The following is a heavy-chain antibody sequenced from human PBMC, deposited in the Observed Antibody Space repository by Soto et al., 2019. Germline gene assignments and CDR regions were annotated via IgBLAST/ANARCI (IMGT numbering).Heavy chain of an antibody. V-gene: IGHV1-69*13. D-gene: IGHD3-22*01. J-gene: IGHJ5*02. CDR2: IIPIFGTA. Sequence: ASVKVSCKASGGTFSSYAISXLRQAPGQGLEWMGGIIPIFGTANYAQKFQGRVTITADESTSTAYMELSSLRSEDTAVYYCASSPLYYYDSSGYYYPWFDPWGQGTLVTVSS. CDR1: GGTFSSYA. CDR3: ASSPLYYYDSSGYYYPWFDP.